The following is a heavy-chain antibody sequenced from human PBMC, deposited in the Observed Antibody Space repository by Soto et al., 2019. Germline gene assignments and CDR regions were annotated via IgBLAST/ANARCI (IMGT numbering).Heavy chain of an antibody. V-gene: IGHV3-9*01. CDR2: ISWNSGNT. CDR3: AKDEAVIPFNRDV. D-gene: IGHD3-16*02. CDR1: GFSFDDFA. Sequence: EVQLVESGGGLVQPGRSLRLSCAASGFSFDDFAMHWVRQAPGKGLEWVSGISWNSGNTGYADSVKGRFTISRDNAKNFLYLQMNSLTTEDTALYYCAKDEAVIPFNRDVWGHGITVTVSS. J-gene: IGHJ6*02.